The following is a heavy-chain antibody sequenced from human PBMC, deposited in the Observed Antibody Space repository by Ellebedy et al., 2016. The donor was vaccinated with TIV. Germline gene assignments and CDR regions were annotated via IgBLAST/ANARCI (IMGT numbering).Heavy chain of an antibody. CDR1: RGSVSSGGYY. Sequence: SETLSLTXTVSRGSVSSGGYYWSWIRQPPGKGLEWIGYIYYSGTTSYNPSLRGRVTISLDTSKNQFSLRLTSVTAADTAVYYCARAPRWWFGEPMRLYYYYGMDVWGQGTTVTVSS. V-gene: IGHV4-61*08. J-gene: IGHJ6*02. CDR3: ARAPRWWFGEPMRLYYYYGMDV. CDR2: IYYSGTT. D-gene: IGHD3-10*01.